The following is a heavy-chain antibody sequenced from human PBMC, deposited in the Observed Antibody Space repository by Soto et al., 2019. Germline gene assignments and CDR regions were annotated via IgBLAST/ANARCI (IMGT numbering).Heavy chain of an antibody. D-gene: IGHD6-6*01. CDR2: ISAYNGNT. CDR3: ARPIRSSSSGYYYYGMDV. CDR1: GYTFTSYG. J-gene: IGHJ6*02. Sequence: QVHLVQSGAEVKKPGASVKVSGKASGYTFTSYGINWVRQAPGQGLEWMGWISAYNGNTKYAQKLQGRVTMTTDTPTSTAYMELRSLRSDDTAVYYCARPIRSSSSGYYYYGMDVWGQGTTVTASS. V-gene: IGHV1-18*04.